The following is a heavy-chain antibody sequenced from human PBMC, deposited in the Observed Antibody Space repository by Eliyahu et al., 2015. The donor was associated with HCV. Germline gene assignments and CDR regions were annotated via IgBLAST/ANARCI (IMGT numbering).Heavy chain of an antibody. CDR2: IKGDGSEK. Sequence: EVQVVESGGGLVHPGGSXXXXCAXSGFTFNNYWXTWVRQAPGKGLEWVANIKGDGSEKNYVDSVKGRFTISRDNAKNSLYLQMNSLRTEDTAVYYCARGSGAYVIYWGQGTLVTVSS. CDR3: ARGSGAYVIY. J-gene: IGHJ4*02. CDR1: GFTFNNYW. V-gene: IGHV3-7*01. D-gene: IGHD2-21*01.